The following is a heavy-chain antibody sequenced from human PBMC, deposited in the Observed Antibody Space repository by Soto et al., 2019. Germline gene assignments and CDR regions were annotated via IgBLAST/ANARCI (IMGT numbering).Heavy chain of an antibody. CDR1: EVNISSYG. CDR2: ISYDGSNK. Sequence: PIRHWCAASEVNISSYGVHRVRQAPGKGLEWVAVISYDGSNKYYADSVKGRFTISRDNSKNTLYLQMNSLRAEDTAVYYCAKDKTPGFDYWGQGTLVTVS. D-gene: IGHD2-15*01. CDR3: AKDKTPGFDY. V-gene: IGHV3-30*18. J-gene: IGHJ4*02.